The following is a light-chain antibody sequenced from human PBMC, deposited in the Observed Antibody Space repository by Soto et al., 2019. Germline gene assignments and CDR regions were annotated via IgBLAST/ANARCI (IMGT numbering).Light chain of an antibody. Sequence: EIVLTQSPGTLTLSPGERATLSCRASQSVSNNYLAWYQQKPGQAPRLLIYGSSTRATGVPARFSGSGSGEDFTLTISNLQSEDFAVYDCHQYTHWLTITVGQGTKMDMK. V-gene: IGKV3-15*01. J-gene: IGKJ1*01. CDR1: QSVSNN. CDR3: HQYTHWLTIT. CDR2: GSS.